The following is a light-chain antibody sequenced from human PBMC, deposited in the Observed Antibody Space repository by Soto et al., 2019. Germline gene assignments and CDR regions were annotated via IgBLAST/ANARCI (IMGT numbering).Light chain of an antibody. J-gene: IGLJ2*01. CDR1: SSNIGAGYD. V-gene: IGLV1-40*01. CDR3: QSYDSSLSVVVV. Sequence: QSALTQPPSVSGAPGQRVTISCTGSSSNIGAGYDVHWYQQLPGTAPKLLIYGNHNRTSGVPDRFSGSKSGASASLAITGLQAEDEADYYCQSYDSSLSVVVVFGGGTKVTVL. CDR2: GNH.